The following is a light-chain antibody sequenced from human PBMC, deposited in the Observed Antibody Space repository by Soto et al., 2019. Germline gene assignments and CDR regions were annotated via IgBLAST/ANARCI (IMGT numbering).Light chain of an antibody. Sequence: EIVLTQSPGTLSLSPGERATLSCRASQSVSSSYLAWYQQKPGQAPRLLIYGASSRATGIPDRFSGSGSGTYFTLTSSRLEPEDFAVYYCQQYGSSSWTVGQGTKVEIK. CDR1: QSVSSSY. J-gene: IGKJ1*01. CDR2: GAS. V-gene: IGKV3-20*01. CDR3: QQYGSSSWT.